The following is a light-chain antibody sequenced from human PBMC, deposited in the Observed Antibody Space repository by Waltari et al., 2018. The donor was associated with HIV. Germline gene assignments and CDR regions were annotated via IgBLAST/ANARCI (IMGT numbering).Light chain of an antibody. V-gene: IGLV6-57*01. CDR2: ESY. Sequence: NFMLTQPHSVSESPGKTVTISCTRSSGSIAGNFVQWLQRRPGSSPTTVIYESYFRTSGVPARFSGSIDRSSNSASLTISGLKTEDEADYYCQSYDSNKNWVFGGGTKLTVL. CDR3: QSYDSNKNWV. CDR1: SGSIAGNF. J-gene: IGLJ3*02.